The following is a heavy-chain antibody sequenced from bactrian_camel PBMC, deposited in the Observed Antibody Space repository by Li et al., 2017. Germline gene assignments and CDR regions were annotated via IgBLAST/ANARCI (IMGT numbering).Heavy chain of an antibody. CDR3: AAFRGDDFYSCSSPTLGASVYTV. CDR1: GYTVGLDF. J-gene: IGHJ4*01. CDR2: TGTGDGST. V-gene: IGHV3S63*01. D-gene: IGHD3*01. Sequence: HVQLVESGGGSVQAGGSLRLSCKASGYTVGLDFVGWFRQAPGKEREGVAAIYTGTGDGSTYYADSVKGRFTISRDGSAKTMYLQMNSLKPEDTAMYYCAAFRGDDFYSCSSPTLGASVYTVWGQGTQVTVS.